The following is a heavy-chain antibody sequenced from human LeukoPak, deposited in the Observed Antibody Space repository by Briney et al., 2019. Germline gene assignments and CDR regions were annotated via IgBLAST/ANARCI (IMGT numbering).Heavy chain of an antibody. CDR2: INSGGDII. CDR3: ARGHFYDSSGYPFGY. V-gene: IGHV3-11*01. J-gene: IGHJ4*02. Sequence: GGSLRLSCVASGFSLSDYYMSWIPQAPGKGLEGVSYINSGGDIIYYADAVKGRFTVSRDNAEDSLYLQMSSLRAEDTAVYYCARGHFYDSSGYPFGYWGQGILVTVS. D-gene: IGHD3-22*01. CDR1: GFSLSDYY.